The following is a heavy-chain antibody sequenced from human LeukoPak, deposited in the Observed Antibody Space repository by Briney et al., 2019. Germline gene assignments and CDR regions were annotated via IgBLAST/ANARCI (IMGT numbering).Heavy chain of an antibody. V-gene: IGHV1-2*02. Sequence: ASVKVSCKASGYTFTGYYMHWVRQAPGQGLEWMGWINPNSGGTNYAQKFQGRVTMTRDTSISTAYMELSGLRSDDTAVYYCARDGTVAGIIYYYYYGMDVWGQGTTVTVSS. J-gene: IGHJ6*02. CDR2: INPNSGGT. CDR1: GYTFTGYY. D-gene: IGHD6-19*01. CDR3: ARDGTVAGIIYYYYYGMDV.